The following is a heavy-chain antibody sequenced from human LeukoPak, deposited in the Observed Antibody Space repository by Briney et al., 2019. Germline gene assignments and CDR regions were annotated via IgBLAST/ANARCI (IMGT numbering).Heavy chain of an antibody. CDR1: GFTFDDYG. J-gene: IGHJ4*02. D-gene: IGHD6-13*01. Sequence: GGSLRLSCAASGFTFDDYGMNWVRQAPGEGLEWVSSISSSSSYIYYADSVKGRFTISGDNAKNSLYLQMNSLRAEDTAVYYCARVKGIAAAGHFDYWGQGTLVTVSS. CDR3: ARVKGIAAAGHFDY. CDR2: ISSSSSYI. V-gene: IGHV3-21*01.